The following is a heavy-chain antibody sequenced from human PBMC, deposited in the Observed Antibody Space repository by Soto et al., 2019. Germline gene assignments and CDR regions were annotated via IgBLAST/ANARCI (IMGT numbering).Heavy chain of an antibody. CDR2: IYYSGST. D-gene: IGHD3-10*01. Sequence: QVQLQESGPGLVKPSQTLSLTCTVSGGSISSGDYYWSWIRQPPGKGLEWIGYIYYSGSTYYNPYRKSRVTMSVDTSKSQFSLKLSFVTAADTAVYYCAWDWGVWFGEDAFDIWGHGTMVTVSS. J-gene: IGHJ3*02. CDR3: AWDWGVWFGEDAFDI. V-gene: IGHV4-30-4*01. CDR1: GGSISSGDYY.